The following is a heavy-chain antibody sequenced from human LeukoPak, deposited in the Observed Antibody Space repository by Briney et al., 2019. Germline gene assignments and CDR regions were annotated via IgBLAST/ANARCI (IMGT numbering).Heavy chain of an antibody. CDR3: ARVKKLMPEFEF. CDR2: INPNSGAT. CDR1: GYTFIDYY. J-gene: IGHJ4*02. D-gene: IGHD2-2*01. Sequence: ASVTVSFKSSGYTFIDYYIHWVRQAPGQGLEWMGWINPNSGATKYAQKFQGRVSMTRDTSINTAYMDLTNLRSDDTAIFYGARVKKLMPEFEFWGQGTLVTVSS. V-gene: IGHV1-2*02.